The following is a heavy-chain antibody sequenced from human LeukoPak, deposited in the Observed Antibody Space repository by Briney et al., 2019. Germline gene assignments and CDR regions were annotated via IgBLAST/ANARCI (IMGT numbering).Heavy chain of an antibody. CDR1: GGSISSGGYS. V-gene: IGHV4-30-2*01. Sequence: PSQTLSLTCAVSGGSISSGGYSWSWIRQPPGKGLEWIGYIYQSGSAYYNPSLKSRVTISVDRSKNQFSLKLSSVTAADTGIYYCATGTGYCSGGGCYDYWGQGTLVTVSS. CDR2: IYQSGSA. D-gene: IGHD2-15*01. J-gene: IGHJ4*02. CDR3: ATGTGYCSGGGCYDY.